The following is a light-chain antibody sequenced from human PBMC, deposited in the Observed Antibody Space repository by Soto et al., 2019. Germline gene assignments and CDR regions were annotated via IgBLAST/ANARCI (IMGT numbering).Light chain of an antibody. Sequence: DIQMTQSPTSLSASVGDRVTITCRASQGIRNFVAWYQQKPGKAPKLLIYAASTFQSGVPSRFSGSGSGTDFPLTINSLQPEDVATYYCQNYSSVPVFGPGTKVEIK. J-gene: IGKJ3*01. CDR3: QNYSSVPV. V-gene: IGKV1-27*01. CDR2: AAS. CDR1: QGIRNF.